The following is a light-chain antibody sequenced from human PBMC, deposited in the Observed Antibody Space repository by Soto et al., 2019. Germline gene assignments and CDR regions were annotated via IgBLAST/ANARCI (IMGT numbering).Light chain of an antibody. J-gene: IGKJ4*01. CDR3: QQYITSPLT. CDR2: GTS. CDR1: QSVTSNY. Sequence: EIVLTQSPGTLSFSPGERATLSCRASQSVTSNYLAWYRQKPGQAPRLLIYGTSIRATGVPDRFSGSGSGTAFTLTISRLEPEDFALYYCQQYITSPLTFGGGTKVDIK. V-gene: IGKV3-20*01.